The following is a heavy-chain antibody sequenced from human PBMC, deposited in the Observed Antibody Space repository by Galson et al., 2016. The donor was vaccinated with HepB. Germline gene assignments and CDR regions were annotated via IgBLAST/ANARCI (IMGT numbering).Heavy chain of an antibody. CDR2: IYSDGTT. V-gene: IGHV3-66*01. Sequence: WVRQAPGKGLQWVSVIYSDGTTYYTDSVKGRFTIARDSAENTVFLQMNSLRTEDTALYYCARGAGIAVVVLEDCYFDLWGRGTLLTVSA. CDR3: ARGAGIAVVVLEDCYFDL. D-gene: IGHD2-21*01. J-gene: IGHJ2*01.